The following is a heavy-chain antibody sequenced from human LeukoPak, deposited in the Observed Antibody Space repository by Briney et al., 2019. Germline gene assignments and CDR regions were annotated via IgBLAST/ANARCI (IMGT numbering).Heavy chain of an antibody. CDR1: GFTFDDYG. D-gene: IGHD4-23*01. Sequence: GGSLRLSCAASGFTFDDYGMSWVRQAPGMGLEWVSGINWNGGSTGYADSVKGRFTISRDNAKNSLYLQMNSLRAEDTALYYCARDLLYGGNSEGWFDPWGQGTLVTVSS. CDR2: INWNGGST. CDR3: ARDLLYGGNSEGWFDP. J-gene: IGHJ5*02. V-gene: IGHV3-20*04.